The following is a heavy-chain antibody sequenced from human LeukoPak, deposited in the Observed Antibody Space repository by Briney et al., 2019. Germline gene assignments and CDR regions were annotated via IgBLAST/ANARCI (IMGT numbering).Heavy chain of an antibody. V-gene: IGHV3-48*02. J-gene: IGHJ4*02. CDR3: VKDLGRYRNNCFDY. Sequence: GVSLRLSCAASGFTFSAYSMNWVRQAPGKGLEWVSYISSSSGTIYYADSVKGRFTISRDNAKNSPYLQMNSLRDEDTAVYYCVKDLGRYRNNCFDYWGQGTLVSVSS. CDR1: GFTFSAYS. CDR2: ISSSSGTI. D-gene: IGHD1-26*01.